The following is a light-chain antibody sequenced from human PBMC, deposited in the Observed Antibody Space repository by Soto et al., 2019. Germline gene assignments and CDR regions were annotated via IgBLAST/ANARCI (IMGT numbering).Light chain of an antibody. J-gene: IGKJ4*01. Sequence: DIQMTQSPSSLSASVGDRVTITCRASQSISSYLNWYQQKPGKAPKLLIYAASSLKSGVPSRFSGRGSGTDFTLTISSLQPEDFATYYCQQSYSTLLTFGGGTKVEIK. CDR1: QSISSY. CDR3: QQSYSTLLT. CDR2: AAS. V-gene: IGKV1-39*01.